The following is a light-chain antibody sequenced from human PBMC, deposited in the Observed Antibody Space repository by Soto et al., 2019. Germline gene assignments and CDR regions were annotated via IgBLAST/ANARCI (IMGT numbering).Light chain of an antibody. J-gene: IGKJ1*01. Sequence: EIVMTQSPATLSVSPGDRATLSCRASQSVGSNLAWYQQKPGQAPRLLIYGASTRVTGIPARFSGSGSGTEFTLTISSLQSEDFAVYHCQQYYNWWTFGQGPRWIS. CDR3: QQYYNWWT. CDR2: GAS. V-gene: IGKV3-15*01. CDR1: QSVGSN.